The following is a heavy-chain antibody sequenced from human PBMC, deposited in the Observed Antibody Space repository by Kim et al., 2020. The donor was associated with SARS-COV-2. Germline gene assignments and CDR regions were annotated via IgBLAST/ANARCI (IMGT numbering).Heavy chain of an antibody. CDR3: ARLSYYYDSSGYYSDY. D-gene: IGHD3-22*01. J-gene: IGHJ4*02. V-gene: IGHV4-59*08. Sequence: SLKSRVTISRDTSKTQFSLKLSSVTAADTAVYYCARLSYYYDSSGYYSDYWGQGTLVTVSS.